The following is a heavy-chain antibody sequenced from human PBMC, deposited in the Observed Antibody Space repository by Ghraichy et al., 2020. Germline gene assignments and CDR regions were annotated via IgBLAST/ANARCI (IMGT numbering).Heavy chain of an antibody. CDR3: ARDNRIGGKDLDY. V-gene: IGHV7-4-1*02. CDR1: GYSFTSLG. Sequence: ASVKVSCKISGYSFTSLGINWVRQAPGQGLDWMGWIKTNTGNPTYAQDFRGRFVFSVDSSVSTAYLQISYLKAEDTAVYYCARDNRIGGKDLDYWGQGTLVIVSS. D-gene: IGHD3-16*01. J-gene: IGHJ4*02. CDR2: IKTNTGNP.